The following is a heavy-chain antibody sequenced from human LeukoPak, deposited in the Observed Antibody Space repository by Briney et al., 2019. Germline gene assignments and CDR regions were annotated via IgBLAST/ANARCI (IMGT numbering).Heavy chain of an antibody. Sequence: ASVKVSCKASGYTFTNYWIQWVRQAPGQGLEWVALINPNDGSTTYTHKFQGRVTMTRDTSMSTVYMDLSSLTSEDTAVYYCARAPRNSSTMLDYWGQGTLVTVSS. V-gene: IGHV1-46*01. J-gene: IGHJ4*02. D-gene: IGHD6-13*01. CDR3: ARAPRNSSTMLDY. CDR1: GYTFTNYW. CDR2: INPNDGST.